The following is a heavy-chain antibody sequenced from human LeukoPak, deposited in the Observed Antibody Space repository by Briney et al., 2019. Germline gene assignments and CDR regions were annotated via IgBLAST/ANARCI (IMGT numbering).Heavy chain of an antibody. CDR3: AREWSGYYYFDY. Sequence: TSSETLSLTCTVSGGSMGSYYWNWIRQAAGKGLEWIGRIYTSGSTNYNPPLKSRVSMSVDTSKNQFSLNLSSVTAADTAVYYCAREWSGYYYFDYWGQGAPVTVSS. CDR2: IYTSGST. D-gene: IGHD3-3*01. J-gene: IGHJ4*02. CDR1: GGSMGSYY. V-gene: IGHV4-4*07.